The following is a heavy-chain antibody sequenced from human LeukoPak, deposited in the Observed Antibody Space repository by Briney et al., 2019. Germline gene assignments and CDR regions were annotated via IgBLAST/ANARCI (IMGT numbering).Heavy chain of an antibody. J-gene: IGHJ4*02. CDR2: IGISSGNT. CDR1: GFPFSDYS. CDR3: ARDHNYAFDN. D-gene: IGHD1-1*01. Sequence: GGSLRLSCTASGFPFSDYSMNWVRQAPGKGLEWISYIGISSGNTKYADSVRGRFTISADNAKNSLYLQMNSLRVEDTAVYYCARDHNYAFDNWGQGTLASVSS. V-gene: IGHV3-48*04.